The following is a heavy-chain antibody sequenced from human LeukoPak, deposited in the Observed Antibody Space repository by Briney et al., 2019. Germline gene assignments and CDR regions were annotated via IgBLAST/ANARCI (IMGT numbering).Heavy chain of an antibody. CDR3: ARASLSEIIAAEAFFDS. Sequence: GRSLRLSCVASAFTFSIYGMHWVRQAPGKGLEWVAVISYDGSKTYYADSVKGRFTISRDNSKNTLYLQMNSLRADDTAVYFCARASLSEIIAAEAFFDSWGQGTLVTVSS. V-gene: IGHV3-33*08. J-gene: IGHJ4*02. D-gene: IGHD6-13*01. CDR2: ISYDGSKT. CDR1: AFTFSIYG.